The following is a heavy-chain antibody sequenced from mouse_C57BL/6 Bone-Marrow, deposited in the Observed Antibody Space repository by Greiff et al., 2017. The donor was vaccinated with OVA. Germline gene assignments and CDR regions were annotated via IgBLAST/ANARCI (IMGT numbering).Heavy chain of an antibody. CDR2: ISSGGSYT. CDR1: GFTFSSYG. V-gene: IGHV5-6*01. J-gene: IGHJ1*03. CDR3: ARGNLRAHWYFDV. Sequence: EVKLVESGGDLVKPGGSLKLSCAASGFTFSSYGMSWVRQTPDKRLEWVATISSGGSYTYYPDSVKGRFTISRDNAKNTLYLQMSSLKSEDTAMYYCARGNLRAHWYFDVWGTGTTVTVSS. D-gene: IGHD2-1*01.